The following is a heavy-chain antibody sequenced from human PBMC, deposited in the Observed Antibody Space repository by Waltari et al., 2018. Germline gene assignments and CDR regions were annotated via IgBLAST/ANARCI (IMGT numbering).Heavy chain of an antibody. CDR2: NNLAEIT. CDR3: VTGPRDKWVGRYSGEFFHH. V-gene: IGHV4-34*02. J-gene: IGHJ1*01. Sequence: QVQLQQWGAGLLRPSETLSLTCAVYGVSLSDYYWTWIRQPLGKGLEWLVENNLAEITYYNPSLEGRGSIVLDKSKNQFSLHLLSGTAADTSLYYCVTGPRDKWVGRYSGEFFHHWGPGTLVTVSS. CDR1: GVSLSDYY. D-gene: IGHD6-19*01.